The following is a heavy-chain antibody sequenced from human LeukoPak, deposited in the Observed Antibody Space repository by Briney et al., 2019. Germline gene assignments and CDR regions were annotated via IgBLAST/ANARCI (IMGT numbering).Heavy chain of an antibody. V-gene: IGHV3-7*01. CDR3: ATDSRGAFDY. CDR2: IKQDGSEK. J-gene: IGHJ4*02. CDR1: GFTFSRYW. D-gene: IGHD3-10*01. Sequence: GGSLRLSCAASGFTFSRYWMSWVRQAPGKGLEWVANIKQDGSEKYYVDSVKGRFTISRDNAKNSLYLQMNSLRAEDTAVNYCATDSRGAFDYWGQGTLVTVSS.